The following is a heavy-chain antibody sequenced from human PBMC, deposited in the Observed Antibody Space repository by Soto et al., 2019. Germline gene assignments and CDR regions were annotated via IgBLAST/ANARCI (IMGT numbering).Heavy chain of an antibody. D-gene: IGHD4-4*01. CDR2: IYHSGST. CDR3: ARRGAFYRNKSTTLDY. J-gene: IGHJ4*02. Sequence: SETLSLTCAVSGYSISSGYYWGWIRQPPGKGLEWIGSIYHSGSTYYNPSLKSRVTISVDTSKNQFSLKLSSVTAADTAVYYCARRGAFYRNKSTTLDYWGQGTLVTVSS. CDR1: GYSISSGYY. V-gene: IGHV4-38-2*01.